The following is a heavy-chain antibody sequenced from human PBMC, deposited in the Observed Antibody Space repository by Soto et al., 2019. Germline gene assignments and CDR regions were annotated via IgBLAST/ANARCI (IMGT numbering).Heavy chain of an antibody. CDR1: GYRFSSYG. CDR3: ARELGISPSAPLDY. V-gene: IGHV1-18*01. J-gene: IGHJ4*02. CDR2: INTFNGNT. Sequence: QVQLVQSGGEVKKPGASVKVSCKASGYRFSSYGLNWLRQAPGQGPEWMGWINTFNGNTNSAQKFQGRLRGTTDTSPSTVLMEWSSLTSDDTAVYFCARELGISPSAPLDYWGQGTLITVSS. D-gene: IGHD2-21*01.